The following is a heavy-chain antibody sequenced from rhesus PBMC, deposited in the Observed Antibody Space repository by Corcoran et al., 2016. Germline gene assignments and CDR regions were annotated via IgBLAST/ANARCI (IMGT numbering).Heavy chain of an antibody. J-gene: IGHJ4*01. CDR3: ARDRRIAAAGTGFDY. Sequence: QVQLQESGPGLVKPSETLSLTCAVSGGSISSNYWSWIRQPPGKGLEWIGRNSGNGGSTDYNPSLKSRVTSSTGTSKNQFSLKVSSVTAADTAVYYCARDRRIAAAGTGFDYWGQGVLVTVSS. V-gene: IGHV4-173*01. CDR1: GGSISSNY. D-gene: IGHD6-31*01. CDR2: NSGNGGST.